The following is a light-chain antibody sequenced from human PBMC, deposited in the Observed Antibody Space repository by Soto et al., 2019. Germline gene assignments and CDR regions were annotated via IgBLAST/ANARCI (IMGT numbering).Light chain of an antibody. CDR2: NNN. Sequence: QSVLTQPPSASGTPGQRVTISCSGSTSNIGSNTVNWYQHLPGTAPKLLIYNNNQRPSGVPDRISGSKSGTSASLAIGGLQSEDEADYYCAAWDDSLNGFYVFGTGTKVTVL. CDR3: AAWDDSLNGFYV. V-gene: IGLV1-44*01. J-gene: IGLJ1*01. CDR1: TSNIGSNT.